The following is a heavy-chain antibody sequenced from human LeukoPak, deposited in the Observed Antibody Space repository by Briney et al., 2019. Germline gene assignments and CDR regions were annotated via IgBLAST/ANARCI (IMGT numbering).Heavy chain of an antibody. V-gene: IGHV4-39*07. Sequence: SETLSLTCTVSGGSISSSSYYRGWIRQPPGKGLEWIGSIYYSGSTYYNPSLKSRVTISVDTSKNQFSLKLSSVTAADTAVYYCARGGRYYDSSGYLNWGQGTLVTVSS. CDR2: IYYSGST. D-gene: IGHD3-22*01. CDR1: GGSISSSSYY. CDR3: ARGGRYYDSSGYLN. J-gene: IGHJ4*02.